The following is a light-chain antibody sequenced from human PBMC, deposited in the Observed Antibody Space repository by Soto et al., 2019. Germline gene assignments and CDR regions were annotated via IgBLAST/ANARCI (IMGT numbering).Light chain of an antibody. CDR1: SSNIGSNT. V-gene: IGLV1-44*01. Sequence: QSVLSQPPSASGTPGQRVTISCSGSSSNIGSNTVSWYQQFPGTAPKLLIYFNIQRPSGVPDRFSGSKSGTSASLAISGLQSEDEADYYCAAWDDSLNGYVFRTGTTVTVL. J-gene: IGLJ1*01. CDR3: AAWDDSLNGYV. CDR2: FNI.